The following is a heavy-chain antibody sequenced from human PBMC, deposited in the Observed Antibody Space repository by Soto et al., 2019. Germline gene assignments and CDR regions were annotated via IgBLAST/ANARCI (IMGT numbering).Heavy chain of an antibody. J-gene: IGHJ4*02. Sequence: GGSLRLSCAASGFTFSSYAMSWVRQAPGKGLEWVSAISGSGGSTYYADSVKGRFTISRDNSKNTLYLQMNSLRAEDTAVYYCAKAPMGRAGYNVNFDYWGQGTLVTVSS. V-gene: IGHV3-23*01. D-gene: IGHD5-12*01. CDR2: ISGSGGST. CDR1: GFTFSSYA. CDR3: AKAPMGRAGYNVNFDY.